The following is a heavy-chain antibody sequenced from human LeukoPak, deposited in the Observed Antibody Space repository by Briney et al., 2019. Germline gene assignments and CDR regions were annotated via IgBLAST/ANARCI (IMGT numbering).Heavy chain of an antibody. CDR3: ARATYDGPLYFGY. J-gene: IGHJ4*02. D-gene: IGHD3-3*01. CDR2: IHDSGST. V-gene: IGHV4-59*01. Sequence: SETLSLTCTVSGGSISSYYWSWIRQPPGKGLEWIGYIHDSGSTNYNPSLKSRVTISVDTSKNRFSLKLSSVTAADTAVYYCARATYDGPLYFGYWGQGTLVTVSS. CDR1: GGSISSYY.